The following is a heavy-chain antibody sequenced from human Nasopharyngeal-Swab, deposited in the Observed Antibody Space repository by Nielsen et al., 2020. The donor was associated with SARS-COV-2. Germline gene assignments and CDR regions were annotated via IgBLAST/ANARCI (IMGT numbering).Heavy chain of an antibody. V-gene: IGHV1-24*01. CDR3: ASEGSGVFGVVIYAFDI. J-gene: IGHJ3*02. D-gene: IGHD3-3*01. CDR1: VYTLTVLP. Sequence: ASVTVSCMVSVYTLTVLPIHWVRQAPGKGLEWMGSVAPEDGEPTYAQNFQGRVTMTADTSTYTAYLELSSLRSEDTAVYYCASEGSGVFGVVIYAFDIWGPGTLVTVSS. CDR2: VAPEDGEP.